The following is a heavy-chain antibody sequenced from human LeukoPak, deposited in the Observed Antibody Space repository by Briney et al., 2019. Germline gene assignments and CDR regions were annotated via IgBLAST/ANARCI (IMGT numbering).Heavy chain of an antibody. D-gene: IGHD2-15*01. CDR2: INHSGST. CDR3: ARRGIVVVVVGFDY. J-gene: IGHJ4*02. CDR1: GESFSGYY. V-gene: IGHV4-34*01. Sequence: SETLSLICAVYGESFSGYYWSWIRQPPGKGLEWIGEINHSGSTNYNPSLKSRVTISVDTSKNQFSLKLSSVTAADTAVYYCARRGIVVVVVGFDYWGQGTLVTVSS.